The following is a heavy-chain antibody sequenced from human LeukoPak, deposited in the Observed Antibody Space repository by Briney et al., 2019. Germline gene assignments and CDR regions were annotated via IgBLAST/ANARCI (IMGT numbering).Heavy chain of an antibody. D-gene: IGHD1-26*01. CDR2: INPSGGST. V-gene: IGHV1-46*01. J-gene: IGHJ4*02. CDR3: ARSVGATTWIDY. Sequence: ASVKVSCKASGYTFTSYYMHWVRRAPGQGLEWMGIINPSGGSTSYAQKFQGRVTMTRDTSTSTVYMELSSLRSEDTAVYYCARSVGATTWIDYWGQGTLVTVSS. CDR1: GYTFTSYY.